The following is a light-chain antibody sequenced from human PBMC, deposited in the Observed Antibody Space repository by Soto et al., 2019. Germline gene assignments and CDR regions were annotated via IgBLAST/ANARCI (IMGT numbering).Light chain of an antibody. CDR1: QSISSY. J-gene: IGKJ4*01. V-gene: IGKV1-39*01. Sequence: DIQMTQSPSSRSASVGYRVTITCRASQSISSYLNWYQQKPGKAPKLLIYAASSLQSGAPSRFSGSGSGTDFTLTISSLQPEDFATYSCQQTYRMPLTFGGGTKVDIK. CDR2: AAS. CDR3: QQTYRMPLT.